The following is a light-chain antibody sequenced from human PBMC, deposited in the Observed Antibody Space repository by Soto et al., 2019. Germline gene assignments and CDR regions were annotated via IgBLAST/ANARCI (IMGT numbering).Light chain of an antibody. CDR1: QSISSY. Sequence: DIQITQSPSSLSASVGDRVTITCRASQSISSYLNWYPQKPGKAPKLLIYKASTLKSGVPSRFGCSGAGTECTRPISSLQPDDVSTDYCQHYNVYPWTFGQGTKVDIK. CDR2: KAS. V-gene: IGKV1-5*03. J-gene: IGKJ1*01. CDR3: QHYNVYPWT.